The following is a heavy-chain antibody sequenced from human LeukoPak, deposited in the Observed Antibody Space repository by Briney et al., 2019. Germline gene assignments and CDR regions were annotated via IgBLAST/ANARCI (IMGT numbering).Heavy chain of an antibody. J-gene: IGHJ4*02. V-gene: IGHV5-51*01. D-gene: IGHD6-13*01. CDR1: GYSFTTYW. Sequence: GESLRISCEGSGYSFTTYWIGWVGQMPGKGLEWMGIIYPGDSDTTYSPSFQGQVTISADKSISTAYLQWSSLKASDTAMYYCARLVVGSSFDYWGQGTLVTVSS. CDR2: IYPGDSDT. CDR3: ARLVVGSSFDY.